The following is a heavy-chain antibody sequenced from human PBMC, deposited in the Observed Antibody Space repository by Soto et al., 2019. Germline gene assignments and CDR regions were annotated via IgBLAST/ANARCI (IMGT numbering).Heavy chain of an antibody. CDR2: ISGSGGST. CDR1: GFTFSSYA. V-gene: IGHV3-23*01. CDR3: AKDQGQWLVQGGAFDS. Sequence: GGSLRLSCAASGFTFSSYAMSWVRQAPGKGLEWVSAISGSGGSTYYADSVKGRFTISRDNSKNTLYLQMNSLRAEDTAVYYCAKDQGQWLVQGGAFDSWGQGTMVTVSS. D-gene: IGHD6-19*01. J-gene: IGHJ3*02.